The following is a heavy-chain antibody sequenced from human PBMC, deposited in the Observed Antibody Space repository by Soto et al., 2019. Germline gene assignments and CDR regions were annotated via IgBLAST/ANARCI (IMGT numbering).Heavy chain of an antibody. CDR2: ISYDGSNE. CDR3: AKGFYYGTGSYYDY. Sequence: ESGGGVVQPGRSLRLSCAASGFTFSSYGLHWVRQAPGKGLEWVAVISYDGSNEYHADSVKGRFTISRDNSKNTLYLQMNSLRAEDTAVYYCAKGFYYGTGSYYDYWGQGTLVTVSS. J-gene: IGHJ4*02. D-gene: IGHD3-10*01. V-gene: IGHV3-30*18. CDR1: GFTFSSYG.